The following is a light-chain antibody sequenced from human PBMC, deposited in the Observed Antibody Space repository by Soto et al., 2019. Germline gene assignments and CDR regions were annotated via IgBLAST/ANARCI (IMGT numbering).Light chain of an antibody. CDR1: SSNIGAGYD. CDR3: QSYDSSLSGYV. CDR2: GNS. V-gene: IGLV1-40*01. J-gene: IGLJ1*01. Sequence: QSVLTQPPSASGTPGQRVTISCSGSSSNIGAGYDVHWYQQLPGTAPKLLIYGNSNRPSGVPDRFSGSKSGTSASLAITGLQAEDEAYYYCQSYDSSLSGYVFGTGTKVTVL.